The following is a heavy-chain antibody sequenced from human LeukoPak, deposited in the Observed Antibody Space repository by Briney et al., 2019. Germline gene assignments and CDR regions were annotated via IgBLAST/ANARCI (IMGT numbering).Heavy chain of an antibody. J-gene: IGHJ3*02. CDR2: IYYSGST. CDR3: ARARVTYYYDSSGYPEAFDI. D-gene: IGHD3-22*01. Sequence: TSETLSLTCTVSGGSISSYYWSWIRQPPGKGLEWIGYIYYSGSTNYNPSLESRVTISVDTSKNQFSLKLSSVTAADTAVYYCARARVTYYYDSSGYPEAFDIWGQGTMVTVSS. V-gene: IGHV4-59*01. CDR1: GGSISSYY.